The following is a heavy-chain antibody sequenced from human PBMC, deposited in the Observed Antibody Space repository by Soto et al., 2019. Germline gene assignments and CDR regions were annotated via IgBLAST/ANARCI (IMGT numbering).Heavy chain of an antibody. Sequence: EVQLVESGGGLVQPGGSLRLSCAASGFTFSGYWMNWVRQAQGKGLEWVANIKQDGGEKYYVDSVKGRLTSSRDTVKNALYLQMNSLRAEDTAGYYCARDRWGLVHWGQGTLVTVSS. CDR1: GFTFSGYW. CDR3: ARDRWGLVH. CDR2: IKQDGGEK. V-gene: IGHV3-7*01. D-gene: IGHD6-19*01. J-gene: IGHJ4*02.